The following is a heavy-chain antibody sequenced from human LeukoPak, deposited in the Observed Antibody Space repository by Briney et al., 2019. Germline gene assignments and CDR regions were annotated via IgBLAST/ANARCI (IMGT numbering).Heavy chain of an antibody. Sequence: ASVKVSCKASGYTFTSYGISRVRQAPGQGLEWMGWISAYNGNTNYAQKFQGRVTMTTDTSTSTAYMELRSLRSDDTAVYFCARVGLGIVGAAYGMDVWGQGTTVTVSS. CDR1: GYTFTSYG. CDR2: ISAYNGNT. CDR3: ARVGLGIVGAAYGMDV. D-gene: IGHD1-26*01. V-gene: IGHV1-18*01. J-gene: IGHJ6*02.